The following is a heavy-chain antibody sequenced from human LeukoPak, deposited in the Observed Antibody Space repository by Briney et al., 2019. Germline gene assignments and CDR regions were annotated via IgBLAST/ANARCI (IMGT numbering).Heavy chain of an antibody. Sequence: GGSLRLSCEPSGFPFSSYWMLWVRQAPGKGLVWVSRISGDGTIKTYADFVRGRFTISRDNTKNILYLQMNSLRVEDTAIYSCSRSQFDYWGQGVLVTVPS. J-gene: IGHJ4*02. V-gene: IGHV3-74*03. CDR1: GFPFSSYW. CDR3: SRSQFDY. CDR2: ISGDGTIK.